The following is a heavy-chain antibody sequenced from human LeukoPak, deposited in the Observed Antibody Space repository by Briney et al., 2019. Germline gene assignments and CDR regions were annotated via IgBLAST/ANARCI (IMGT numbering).Heavy chain of an antibody. J-gene: IGHJ4*02. CDR3: TTDAIDRYSYGYDY. CDR2: IKSKTDGGTT. Sequence: GGSLSLSCAASGFTFSNAWRSWVRQAPGKGREWVGRIKSKTDGGTTDYAAPVKGRFTISRDDSKNTLYLQMNSLKTEDTAVYYCTTDAIDRYSYGYDYWGQGTLVTVSP. CDR1: GFTFSNAW. D-gene: IGHD5-18*01. V-gene: IGHV3-15*01.